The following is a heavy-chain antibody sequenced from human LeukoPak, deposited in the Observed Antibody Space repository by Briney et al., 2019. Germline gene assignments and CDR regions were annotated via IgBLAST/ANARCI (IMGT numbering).Heavy chain of an antibody. V-gene: IGHV1-69*13. CDR3: ARDSSGRNAYDY. CDR2: IIPIFGTA. CDR1: GGTFSSYA. D-gene: IGHD6-19*01. Sequence: ASVKVSCNASGGTFSSYAISWVRQAPGQGLEWMGGIIPIFGTANYAQKFQGRVTITADESTSTAYMELSSLRSEDTAVYYCARDSSGRNAYDYWGQGTLVTVSS. J-gene: IGHJ4*02.